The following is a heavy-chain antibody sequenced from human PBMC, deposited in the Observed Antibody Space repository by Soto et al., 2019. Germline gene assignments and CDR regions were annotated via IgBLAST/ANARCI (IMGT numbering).Heavy chain of an antibody. CDR3: ARVVPMMMDV. V-gene: IGHV1-18*04. CDR2: ISGLHGNT. CDR1: GYTFSNYG. Sequence: QGHLVQSGAEVKKPGASVKVSCKASGYTFSNYGVSWVRQAPGQGLEWMGWISGLHGNTNYAQKFQGRVTMTMDTTRTTAYLELRSLRSDDPAIYYCARVVPMMMDVWGQGTTVTVSS. J-gene: IGHJ6*02. D-gene: IGHD3-16*01.